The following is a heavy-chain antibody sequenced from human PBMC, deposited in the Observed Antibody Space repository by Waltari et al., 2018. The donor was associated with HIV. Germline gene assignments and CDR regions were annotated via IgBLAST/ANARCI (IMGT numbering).Heavy chain of an antibody. Sequence: VQLVESGGALVQPGGSLTLSCAASGFSFSDSWMSWVCQAPGKGLEWGANRKQDEKRKDYWDSVKGRLTISRDSAKRTLFRQMKSLGVEDTAVYYCARGDYFGSGGGARSWFGPWGQGTLVTVSS. J-gene: IGHJ5*02. D-gene: IGHD3-10*01. CDR3: ARGDYFGSGGGARSWFGP. V-gene: IGHV3-7*01. CDR2: RKQDEKRK. CDR1: GFSFSDSW.